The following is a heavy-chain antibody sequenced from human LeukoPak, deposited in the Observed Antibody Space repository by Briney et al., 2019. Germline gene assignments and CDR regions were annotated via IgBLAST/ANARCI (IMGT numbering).Heavy chain of an antibody. V-gene: IGHV2-70*04. CDR3: ARMASQGYFDC. CDR2: IDWDEDK. J-gene: IGHJ4*02. CDR1: GFSLSTSGMR. Sequence: SGPTLVNSTQTLTLTCIFSGFSLSTSGMRASWVRQPPGKALEWLARIDWDEDKFYSTSLKTRLTISKDTSKNQVVLTMTNMDPVDTATYYCARMASQGYFDCWGQGTLVTVSS.